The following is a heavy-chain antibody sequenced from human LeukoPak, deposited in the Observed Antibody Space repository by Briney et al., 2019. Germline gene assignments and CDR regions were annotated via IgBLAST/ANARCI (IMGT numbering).Heavy chain of an antibody. D-gene: IGHD2-15*01. CDR3: ARDLRTRVVAALYNWFDP. J-gene: IGHJ5*02. Sequence: GGSLRLSCAASGFTFSSYSMNWVRQAPGKGLGWVSSISSSSSYIYYADSVKGRFTISRDNAKNSLYLQMNSLRAEDTAVYYCARDLRTRVVAALYNWFDPWGQGTLVTVSS. CDR1: GFTFSSYS. CDR2: ISSSSSYI. V-gene: IGHV3-21*01.